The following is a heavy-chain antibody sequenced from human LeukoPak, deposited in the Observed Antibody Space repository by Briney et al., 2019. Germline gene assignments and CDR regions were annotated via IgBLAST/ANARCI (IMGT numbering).Heavy chain of an antibody. Sequence: PSETLSLTCTVSGGSISSYYWSWLRQPPGKGLEWLGYIYYSGSTNYNPSLKSRVTISVDTSKNQFSLKLSSVTAADTAVYYCASREIVGASTFADWGQGTLVTVSS. V-gene: IGHV4-59*01. CDR3: ASREIVGASTFAD. D-gene: IGHD1-26*01. CDR2: IYYSGST. CDR1: GGSISSYY. J-gene: IGHJ4*02.